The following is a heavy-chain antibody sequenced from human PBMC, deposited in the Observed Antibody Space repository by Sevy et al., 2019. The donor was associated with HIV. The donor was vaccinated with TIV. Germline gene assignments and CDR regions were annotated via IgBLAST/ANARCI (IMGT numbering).Heavy chain of an antibody. CDR2: IIPIFGTA. CDR1: GGTFSSYA. CDR3: AREEPVGGSYYRHPFDY. Sequence: APVKVSCKASGGTFSSYAISWVRQAPGQGLEWMGGIIPIFGTANYAQKFQGRVTITADESTSTAYMELSSLRSEDTAVYYCAREEPVGGSYYRHPFDYWGQGTLVTVSS. D-gene: IGHD1-26*01. V-gene: IGHV1-69*13. J-gene: IGHJ4*02.